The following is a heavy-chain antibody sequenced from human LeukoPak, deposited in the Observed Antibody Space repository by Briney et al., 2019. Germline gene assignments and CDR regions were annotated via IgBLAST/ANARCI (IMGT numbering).Heavy chain of an antibody. J-gene: IGHJ4*02. CDR3: ARDIPKWEPFDY. D-gene: IGHD1-26*01. CDR2: IKQDGSQK. Sequence: GGSLTLSCAASGFTFSLYWMNWIRQAPGKGLEWVASIKQDGSQKDYVDSVKGRFTISRDNARNALLLHMNSLRASDSAVYYCARDIPKWEPFDYWGQGTLVTVSS. CDR1: GFTFSLYW. V-gene: IGHV3-7*01.